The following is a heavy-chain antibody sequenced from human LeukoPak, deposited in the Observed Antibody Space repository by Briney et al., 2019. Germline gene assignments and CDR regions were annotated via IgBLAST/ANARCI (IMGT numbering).Heavy chain of an antibody. J-gene: IGHJ4*02. CDR2: ITGSDGSS. V-gene: IGHV3-23*01. Sequence: GTSLRLSCVASGFTFTNYAMSWVRQAPGKGLEWVSAITGSDGSSYYADSVKGRFTISRDNSKNTLYLQVNSLRAEDTADYYCAKWGDYDILTGYYVPDYWGQGTLVTVSS. D-gene: IGHD3-9*01. CDR3: AKWGDYDILTGYYVPDY. CDR1: GFTFTNYA.